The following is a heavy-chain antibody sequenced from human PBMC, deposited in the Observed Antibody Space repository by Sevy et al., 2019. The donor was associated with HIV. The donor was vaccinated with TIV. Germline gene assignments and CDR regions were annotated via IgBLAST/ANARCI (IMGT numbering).Heavy chain of an antibody. V-gene: IGHV4-34*01. J-gene: IGHJ5*02. D-gene: IGHD3-3*01. CDR1: GGSFSGYY. Sequence: SETLSLACAVYGGSFSGYYWSWIRRPPGKGLEWIGEINHSGSTNDNPSLKSRVTISVDTSKNQFSLKLSSVTAADTAVYYCVRDKRNYDFSSGYYKGPANWFDPWGQGTLVTVSS. CDR2: INHSGST. CDR3: VRDKRNYDFSSGYYKGPANWFDP.